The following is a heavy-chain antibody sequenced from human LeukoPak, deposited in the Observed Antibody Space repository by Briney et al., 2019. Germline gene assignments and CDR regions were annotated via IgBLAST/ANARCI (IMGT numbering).Heavy chain of an antibody. J-gene: IGHJ5*02. Sequence: GGSLRLSCAASGFTFSSYPMHWVRQPPGKRLEYVSAITSNGGRTFYADSVKGRFTISRDNSKSTLYLHMGSLRAEDMAVYYCAREFSSSYWFDPWGQGTLVTVSS. D-gene: IGHD6-6*01. V-gene: IGHV3-64*02. CDR3: AREFSSSYWFDP. CDR1: GFTFSSYP. CDR2: ITSNGGRT.